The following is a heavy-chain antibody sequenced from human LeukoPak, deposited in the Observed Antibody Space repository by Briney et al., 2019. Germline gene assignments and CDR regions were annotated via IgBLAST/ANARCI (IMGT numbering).Heavy chain of an antibody. V-gene: IGHV3-74*01. J-gene: IGHJ4*02. CDR3: ATILTGYPN. D-gene: IGHD3-9*01. Sequence: GGSLRLSCVASGFTFSNYWIQWVRQVPGKGLVWVSRTSSDGSSTSFADAVKGRFSISRDNAKNTMYLQMNSLRVEDTAVYSCATILTGYPNWGQGTLVTVSS. CDR2: TSSDGSST. CDR1: GFTFSNYW.